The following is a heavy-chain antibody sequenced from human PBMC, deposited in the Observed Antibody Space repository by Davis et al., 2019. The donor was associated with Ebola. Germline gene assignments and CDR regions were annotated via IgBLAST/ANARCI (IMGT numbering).Heavy chain of an antibody. CDR3: AKGWGTVGS. D-gene: IGHD3-16*01. J-gene: IGHJ5*02. CDR2: VPGSGGSA. Sequence: PRRSLRLSCAASAFTSSHYAMSWIRQAPGKGLEWVSAVPGSGGSAFSADSVKGRFTISRDNAKNTLYLQMNSLRVEDTAIYYCAKGWGTVGSWGQGTLITDSS. V-gene: IGHV3-23*01. CDR1: AFTSSHYA.